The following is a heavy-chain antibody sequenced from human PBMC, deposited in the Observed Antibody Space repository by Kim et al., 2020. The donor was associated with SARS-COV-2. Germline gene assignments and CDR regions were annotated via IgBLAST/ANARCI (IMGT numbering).Heavy chain of an antibody. CDR1: GGSISSSSYY. V-gene: IGHV4-39*01. J-gene: IGHJ4*02. CDR2: IYYSGST. CDR3: ARRVGGGYSSRGFDY. Sequence: SETLSLTCTVSGGSISSSSYYWGWIRQPPGKGLEWIGSIYYSGSTYYNPSLKSRVTISVDTSKNQFSLKLSSVTAADTAVYYCARRVGGGYSSRGFDYWGQGTLVTVSS. D-gene: IGHD5-12*01.